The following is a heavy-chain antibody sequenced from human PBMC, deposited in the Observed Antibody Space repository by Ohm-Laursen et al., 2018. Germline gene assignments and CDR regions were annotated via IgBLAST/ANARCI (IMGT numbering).Heavy chain of an antibody. Sequence: PSETLSLTCTVSGGSISSGGYYWSWIRQHPGKGLEWIGYIYYSGSTYYNPSLKSRVSISVDTSKSQFSLKLSSVTAADTAVYYCASSFGMVISYFDYWGQGTLVTVSS. V-gene: IGHV4-31*03. CDR2: IYYSGST. CDR3: ASSFGMVISYFDY. CDR1: GGSISSGGYY. J-gene: IGHJ4*02. D-gene: IGHD3-3*01.